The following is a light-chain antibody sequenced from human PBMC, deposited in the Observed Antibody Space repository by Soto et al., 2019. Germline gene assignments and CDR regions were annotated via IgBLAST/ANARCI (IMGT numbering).Light chain of an antibody. Sequence: QSALTQPASVSGSPRQSITISCTGTSSDVGDGDFVSWYQQRPGNAPKLMIYKVSNRPSGVSNRFSGSKSGNTASLTISGLQAEDEADYSCCPYTRSYTWVFGGGTKLTVL. V-gene: IGLV2-14*01. CDR2: KVS. J-gene: IGLJ3*02. CDR3: CPYTRSYTWV. CDR1: SSDVGDGDF.